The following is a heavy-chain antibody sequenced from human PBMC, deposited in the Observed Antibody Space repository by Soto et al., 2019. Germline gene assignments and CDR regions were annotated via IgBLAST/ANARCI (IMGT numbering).Heavy chain of an antibody. D-gene: IGHD6-13*01. Sequence: ASVKVSCKASGYTFTSYGIGWVRQAPGQGPEYMGWITVYNGNANYGQKFQDRVTMTTDTSTSTAYMELRNLIFEDTAVYYCAREGGAAAGRMDVWGQGTTVTVSS. V-gene: IGHV1-18*01. J-gene: IGHJ6*02. CDR2: ITVYNGNA. CDR1: GYTFTSYG. CDR3: AREGGAAAGRMDV.